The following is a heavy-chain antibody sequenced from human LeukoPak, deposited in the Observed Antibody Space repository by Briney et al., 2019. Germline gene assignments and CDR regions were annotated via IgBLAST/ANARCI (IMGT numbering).Heavy chain of an antibody. CDR2: ISGGGGST. V-gene: IGHV3-23*01. D-gene: IGHD3-10*01. Sequence: GGSLRLSCAASGFTFSSYAMSWVRQAPGKGLEWVSAISGGGGSTYYADSVKGRFTISRDNSKNTLYLQMNSLRAEDTAVYYCAKDLALYGSGSYYSDWGQGTLVTVSS. J-gene: IGHJ4*02. CDR3: AKDLALYGSGSYYSD. CDR1: GFTFSSYA.